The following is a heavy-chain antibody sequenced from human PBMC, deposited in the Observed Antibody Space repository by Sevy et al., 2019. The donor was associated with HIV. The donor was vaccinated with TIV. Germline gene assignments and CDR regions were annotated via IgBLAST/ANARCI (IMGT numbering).Heavy chain of an antibody. CDR1: GFTFSYYN. CDR2: ISSGSSYV. J-gene: IGHJ4*02. Sequence: GGSLRLSCAASGFTFSYYNMNWVRQAPGKGLEWVSSISSGSSYVYHADSVKGRFTISRDNAKNSLYLQMNSLRTEDTAVYYCASPLHYYDSPSAYWGEGTQVTVSS. D-gene: IGHD3-22*01. CDR3: ASPLHYYDSPSAY. V-gene: IGHV3-21*01.